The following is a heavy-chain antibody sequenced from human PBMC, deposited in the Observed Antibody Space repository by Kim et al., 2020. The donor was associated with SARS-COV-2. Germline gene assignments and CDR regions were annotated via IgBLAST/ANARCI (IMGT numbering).Heavy chain of an antibody. Sequence: ASVKVSCKASGYTFTSYGISWVRQAPGQGLEWMGWISAYNGNTNYAQKLQGRVTMTTDTSTSTAYMELRSLRSDDTAVYYCARGGMAAMVTPHHFYGMDVWGQGTTVTVSS. CDR3: ARGGMAAMVTPHHFYGMDV. V-gene: IGHV1-18*01. J-gene: IGHJ6*02. CDR2: ISAYNGNT. CDR1: GYTFTSYG. D-gene: IGHD5-18*01.